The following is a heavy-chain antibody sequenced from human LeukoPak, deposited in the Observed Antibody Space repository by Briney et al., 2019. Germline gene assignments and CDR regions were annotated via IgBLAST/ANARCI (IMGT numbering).Heavy chain of an antibody. CDR1: GFNFSTCA. J-gene: IGHJ4*02. D-gene: IGHD6-13*01. CDR3: ARDGSGWSRDY. V-gene: IGHV3-21*01. Sequence: GRSLRISCAASGFNFSTCAITWVRQAPGKGLEWVSTITAGTTHIYYADSVKARFTTSRDDAKTSLYLQLSSLRTEETAVYYCARDGSGWSRDYCGQGTPVTVSS. CDR2: ITAGTTHI.